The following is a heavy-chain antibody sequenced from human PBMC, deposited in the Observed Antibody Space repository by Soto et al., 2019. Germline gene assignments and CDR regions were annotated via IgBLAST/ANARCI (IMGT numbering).Heavy chain of an antibody. D-gene: IGHD3-22*01. CDR3: ARGPTYYYDSSGYYSLNY. Sequence: SETLSLTCTVSGGSISSGDYYWSWIRQPPGKGLEWIGYIYYSGSTYYNPSLKSRVTISVDTSKNQFSLKLSSVTAADTAVYYCARGPTYYYDSSGYYSLNYWGQGTLVTVSS. V-gene: IGHV4-30-4*01. CDR2: IYYSGST. J-gene: IGHJ4*02. CDR1: GGSISSGDYY.